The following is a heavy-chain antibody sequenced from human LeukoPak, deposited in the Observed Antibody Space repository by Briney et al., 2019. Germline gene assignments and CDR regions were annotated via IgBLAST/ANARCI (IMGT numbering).Heavy chain of an antibody. Sequence: PSETLSLTCAVYGGSFSGYYWSWIRQPPGKGLEWIGEVSHGGGTNYNWSLESRVTISVDRSKNQFSLMLTSVTAADTAIYYCAREMWVARSGFDIWAQGTVVTVSS. CDR1: GGSFSGYY. CDR3: AREMWVARSGFDI. V-gene: IGHV4-34*01. J-gene: IGHJ3*02. CDR2: VSHGGGT. D-gene: IGHD3-3*01.